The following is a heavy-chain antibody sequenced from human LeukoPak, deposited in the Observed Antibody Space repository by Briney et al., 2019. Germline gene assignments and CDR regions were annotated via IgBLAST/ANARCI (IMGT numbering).Heavy chain of an antibody. D-gene: IGHD1-7*01. CDR2: IYNSGST. CDR3: VRGNYRPKYSWFDP. V-gene: IGHV4-61*05. Sequence: SETLSLTCTVSGGSISSSSYYWGWIRQPPGKGLEWIGYIYNSGSTNYNPSLKSRVTISVDTSKNQFSLKLSSVTAADTAVYYCVRGNYRPKYSWFDPWGQGTLVTVSS. J-gene: IGHJ5*02. CDR1: GGSISSSSYY.